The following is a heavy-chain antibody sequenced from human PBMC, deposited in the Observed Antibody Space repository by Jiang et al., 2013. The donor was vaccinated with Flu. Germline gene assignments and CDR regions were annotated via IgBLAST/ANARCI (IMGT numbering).Heavy chain of an antibody. V-gene: IGHV4-30-2*06. J-gene: IGHJ3*01. CDR2: IYHTGST. CDR3: ARAEGYYSDSSIGAYDF. Sequence: GSGLVKPSQTLSLTCAVSGGSISSGAYSWTWIRQSSGKGLEWIGCIYHTGSTNYNPSLKSRVTISVDRSKNEFSLELNSVTAADTAVYYCARAEGYYSDSSIGAYDFWGQGTMVTVSS. CDR1: GGSISSGAYS. D-gene: IGHD3-22*01.